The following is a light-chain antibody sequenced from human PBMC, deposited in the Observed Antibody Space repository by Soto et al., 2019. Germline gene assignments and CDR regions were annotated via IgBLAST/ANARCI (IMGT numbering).Light chain of an antibody. CDR3: HHYNNYPGT. V-gene: IGKV1-9*01. CDR2: VAS. J-gene: IGKJ1*01. CDR1: QDIRSY. Sequence: DIQLTQSPSFLSASLGDRVTVTCRASQDIRSYLVWYQQKPGKAPKLLIYVASTLQSGVPSRFRGSESGTEFTLTISSLQPDDFEPYYCHHYNNYPGTFGQGTKVDIK.